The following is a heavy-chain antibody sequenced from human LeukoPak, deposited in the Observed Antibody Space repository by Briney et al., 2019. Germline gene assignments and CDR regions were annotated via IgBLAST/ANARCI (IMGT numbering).Heavy chain of an antibody. CDR3: ARGGDSSGYYYDKDAFDI. CDR2: ISSSSSYI. CDR1: GFNFSIYS. Sequence: GGSLRLSCAASGFNFSIYSMNWVRQAPGKGLEWVSSISSSSSYIYYADSVKGRFTISRDNAKNSLYLQMNSLRAEDTAVYYCARGGDSSGYYYDKDAFDIWGQGTMVTVSS. J-gene: IGHJ3*02. D-gene: IGHD3-22*01. V-gene: IGHV3-21*01.